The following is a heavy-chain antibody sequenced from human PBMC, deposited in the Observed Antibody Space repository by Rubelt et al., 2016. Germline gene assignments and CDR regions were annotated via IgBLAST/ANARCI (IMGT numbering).Heavy chain of an antibody. Sequence: WVGRIKSKTAGGATDYAAPVKDRFTMSRDDSKNTLYLQMNSLRAEDTAVYYCARHSGFDRGAFDVWGQGQWSPSLQ. J-gene: IGHJ3*01. CDR2: IKSKTAGGAT. CDR3: ARHSGFDRGAFDV. D-gene: IGHD5-12*01. V-gene: IGHV3-15*07.